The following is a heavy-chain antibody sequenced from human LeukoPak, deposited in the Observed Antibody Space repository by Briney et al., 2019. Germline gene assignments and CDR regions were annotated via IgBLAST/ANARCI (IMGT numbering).Heavy chain of an antibody. Sequence: GGSLRLSCAASGFTFSSSGMHWVRQAPGKGLAWVSAISGSGGTYYADSVKGRFTISRDNSKNTMYLQMNSLRDEDTAVYYCAKGSGGRGTAFDIWGQGTMVTVSS. J-gene: IGHJ3*02. D-gene: IGHD3-10*01. CDR2: ISGSGGT. V-gene: IGHV3-23*01. CDR3: AKGSGGRGTAFDI. CDR1: GFTFSSSG.